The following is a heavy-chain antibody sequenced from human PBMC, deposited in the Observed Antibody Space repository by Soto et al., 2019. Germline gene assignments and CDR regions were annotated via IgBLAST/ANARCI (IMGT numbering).Heavy chain of an antibody. Sequence: EVQLVESGGGLVQPGGSLRLSCAASAFIFSDYWMGWVRQAPGKGLEWVANINQDGREEYYVHSVKGRFTISRDNAKNLLYLQMNSLRTEDTAIYYCARDDAAHTSDYWGQGTLVTVSS. CDR2: INQDGREE. CDR1: AFIFSDYW. J-gene: IGHJ4*02. V-gene: IGHV3-7*04. D-gene: IGHD6-6*01. CDR3: ARDDAAHTSDY.